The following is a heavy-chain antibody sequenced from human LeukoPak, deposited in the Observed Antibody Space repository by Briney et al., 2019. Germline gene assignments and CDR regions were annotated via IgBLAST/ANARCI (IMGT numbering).Heavy chain of an antibody. J-gene: IGHJ4*02. CDR1: GFTFSNYW. CDR3: ARDFGYSGSIDY. D-gene: IGHD5-12*01. V-gene: IGHV3-7*01. Sequence: GGSLRLSCAASGFTFSNYWVSWVRQAPGKGLEWVANIKQDGSEKYYVDSVKGRFTISRDNAKNSLYLQMNSPRAEDTAVYYCARDFGYSGSIDYWGQGTLVTVSS. CDR2: IKQDGSEK.